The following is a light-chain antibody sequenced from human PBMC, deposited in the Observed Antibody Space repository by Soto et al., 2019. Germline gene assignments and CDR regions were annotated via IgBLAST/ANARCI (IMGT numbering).Light chain of an antibody. CDR1: QNVSNN. V-gene: IGKV3-15*01. J-gene: IGKJ1*01. CDR2: GAS. Sequence: IVMTQSPATLSVSPGERATLSCRASQNVSNNLAWYQQKPGQAPRLLIYGASTRATGFPARFSGSGSGTEFTLTISSLQSEDFAVYYCQQYNYWPRTFGQGTKVEIK. CDR3: QQYNYWPRT.